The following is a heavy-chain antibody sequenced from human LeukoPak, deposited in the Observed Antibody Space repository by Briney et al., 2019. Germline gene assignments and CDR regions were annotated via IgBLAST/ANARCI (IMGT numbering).Heavy chain of an antibody. CDR2: IYYSGST. J-gene: IGHJ6*02. CDR1: GGSISSSSYY. CDR3: ARRNDPITMVRGVQPYGMDV. D-gene: IGHD3-10*01. Sequence: PSETLSLTCTVSGGSISSSSYYWGWIRQPPGKGLEWIGSIYYSGSTYYNPSLKSRVTISVDTSKNQFSLKLSSVTAADTAVYYCARRNDPITMVRGVQPYGMDVWGQGTTVTVSS. V-gene: IGHV4-39*01.